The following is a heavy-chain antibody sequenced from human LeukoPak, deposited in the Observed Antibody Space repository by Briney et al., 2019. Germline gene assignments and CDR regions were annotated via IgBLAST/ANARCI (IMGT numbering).Heavy chain of an antibody. J-gene: IGHJ4*02. D-gene: IGHD5-18*01. Sequence: PGGSLRLSCAASGFTFSSCAMTWVRQAPGKGLEGVSAISGSGDSAYYTDTVKGRFTISRDNSKNTLYLQMNSLRAEDTAVYYCAKDRYSHGMRLSYWGQGTLVTVSS. V-gene: IGHV3-23*01. CDR2: ISGSGDSA. CDR3: AKDRYSHGMRLSY. CDR1: GFTFSSCA.